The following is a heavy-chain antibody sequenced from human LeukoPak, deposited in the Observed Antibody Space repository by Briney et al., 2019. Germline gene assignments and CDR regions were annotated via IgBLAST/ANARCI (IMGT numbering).Heavy chain of an antibody. J-gene: IGHJ4*02. CDR1: GFTFSGYA. V-gene: IGHV3-30*04. D-gene: IGHD5/OR15-5a*01. CDR3: AKGKSVSADYYFDY. Sequence: PGGSLRLSCAASGFTFSGYAMHWVRQAPGKGLEWLTVISTDGNDKHYADSVKGRFTVSRDNSKNTLFLQMNNLRTEDTAVYYCAKGKSVSADYYFDYWGQGTLVTVSS. CDR2: ISTDGNDK.